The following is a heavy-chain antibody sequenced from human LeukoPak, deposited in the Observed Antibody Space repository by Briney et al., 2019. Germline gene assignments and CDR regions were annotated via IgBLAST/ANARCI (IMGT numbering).Heavy chain of an antibody. V-gene: IGHV3-53*01. CDR2: IYSGGST. J-gene: IGHJ6*02. CDR1: GFTFSSYS. D-gene: IGHD3-3*01. Sequence: PGGSLRLSCAASGFTFSSYSMNWVRQAPGKGLEWVSVIYSGGSTDYADSVKGRFTISRDNSKNTLYLQMNSLRAEDTAVYYCARGFYEDVWGQGTTVTVSS. CDR3: ARGFYEDV.